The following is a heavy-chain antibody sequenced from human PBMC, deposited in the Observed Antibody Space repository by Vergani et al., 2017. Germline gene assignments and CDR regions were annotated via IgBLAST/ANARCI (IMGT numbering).Heavy chain of an antibody. D-gene: IGHD2-21*02. CDR1: GFTVSSNY. CDR3: AKGVVVTAWGYFDY. Sequence: EVQLVESGGGLVQPGGSLRLSCAASGFTVSSNYMSWVRQAPGKGLEWVSVIYSGGSTYYADSVKGRFTISRHNSKNTLYLQMNSLRAEDTAVYYCAKGVVVTAWGYFDYWGQGTLVTVSS. CDR2: IYSGGST. V-gene: IGHV3-53*04. J-gene: IGHJ4*02.